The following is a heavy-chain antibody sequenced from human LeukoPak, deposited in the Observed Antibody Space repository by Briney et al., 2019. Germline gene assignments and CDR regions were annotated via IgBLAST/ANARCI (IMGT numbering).Heavy chain of an antibody. J-gene: IGHJ4*02. Sequence: GASVKVSCKASGYTFTSYGISWVRQAPGQGLEWMGGIIPIFGTANYAQKFQGRVTITADESTSTAYMELSSLRSEDTAVYYCASSLDGYYDSSGSTLPDYWGQGTLVTVSS. CDR2: IIPIFGTA. CDR1: GYTFTSYG. D-gene: IGHD3-22*01. V-gene: IGHV1-69*13. CDR3: ASSLDGYYDSSGSTLPDY.